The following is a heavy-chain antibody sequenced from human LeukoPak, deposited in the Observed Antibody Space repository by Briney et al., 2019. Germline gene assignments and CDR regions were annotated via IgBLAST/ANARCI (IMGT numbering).Heavy chain of an antibody. CDR2: IKHSGST. Sequence: SETLSLTCAVYGGSFSGYYWSWIRQPPGKGLEWIGEIKHSGSTNYNPSLKSRVTISVDTSKNQFSLKLSSVTAADTAVYYCARGRIAAAGDTSGGYYFDYWGQGTLVTVSS. V-gene: IGHV4-34*01. D-gene: IGHD6-13*01. J-gene: IGHJ4*02. CDR1: GGSFSGYY. CDR3: ARGRIAAAGDTSGGYYFDY.